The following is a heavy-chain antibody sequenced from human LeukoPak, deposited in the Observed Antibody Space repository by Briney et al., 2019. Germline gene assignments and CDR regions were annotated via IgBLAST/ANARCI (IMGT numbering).Heavy chain of an antibody. V-gene: IGHV3-33*01. CDR2: IWYDGSNK. CDR1: GFTFSSYG. D-gene: IGHD6-13*01. Sequence: GGSLRLSCAASGFTFSSYGKHWVRQAPGKGLEWVAVIWYDGSNKYYADSVKGRFTISRDNSKNTLYLQMNSLRAEDTAVYYCASAPGYSSSWTDSYYYYGMDVWGKGTTVTVSS. CDR3: ASAPGYSSSWTDSYYYYGMDV. J-gene: IGHJ6*04.